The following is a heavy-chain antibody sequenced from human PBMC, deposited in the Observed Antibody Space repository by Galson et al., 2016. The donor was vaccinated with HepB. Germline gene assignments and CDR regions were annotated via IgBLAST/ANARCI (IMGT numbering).Heavy chain of an antibody. D-gene: IGHD5-18*01. Sequence: SETLSLTCTVSGASVSGGGFYWSWIRQPPGKGLECIGYFSYTGSTTYSPSLKSRVTISVDTSNNQFSLTLSSVTAADTAVDHCAGDTWDTTMTEYYFDYWGQGTLVTSSS. CDR2: FSYTGST. J-gene: IGHJ4*02. CDR1: GASVSGGGFY. CDR3: AGDTWDTTMTEYYFDY. V-gene: IGHV4-61*08.